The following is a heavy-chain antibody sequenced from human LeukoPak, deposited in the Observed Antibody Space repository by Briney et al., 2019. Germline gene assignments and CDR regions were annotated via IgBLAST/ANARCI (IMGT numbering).Heavy chain of an antibody. D-gene: IGHD3-10*01. J-gene: IGHJ4*02. CDR1: GFAFSSYA. CDR2: ISRRDDYT. Sequence: GGSLRLSCAASGFAFSSYAKSWVRQPPGKGLEWVSVISRRDDYTYYADSVRGRFTISRDNSKNTLYLQMNTLRAEDTAVYYCANDYRSGSFHDFWGQGTLVTVSS. CDR3: ANDYRSGSFHDF. V-gene: IGHV3-23*01.